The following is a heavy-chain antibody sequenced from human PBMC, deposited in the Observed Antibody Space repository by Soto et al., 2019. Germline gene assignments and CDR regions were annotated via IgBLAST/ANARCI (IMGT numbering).Heavy chain of an antibody. J-gene: IGHJ6*02. V-gene: IGHV1-18*01. CDR3: ARDGRKELWVEGLNAMDV. CDR1: GYPFSTYG. CDR2: ISGYNGQT. Sequence: QGQLVQSAPEVRKPGASVKVSCKASGYPFSTYGISWVRQAPGQGLEWMGWISGYNGQTNYAQKFRGRVTFTTDTSETTAYMELRSLRSDDTATYFCARDGRKELWVEGLNAMDVWGQGTTVTVSS. D-gene: IGHD1-1*01.